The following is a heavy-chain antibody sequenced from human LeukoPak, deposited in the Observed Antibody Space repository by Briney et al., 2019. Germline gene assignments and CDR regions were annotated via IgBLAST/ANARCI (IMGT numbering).Heavy chain of an antibody. CDR3: ARDRLPYYYDSSGYYLY. CDR2: INTNTGNP. Sequence: ASVNVSCKASGYTFTSYAMNWVRQAPGQGLEWMGWINTNTGNPTYAQGFTGRFVFSLDTSVSTAYLQISSLKAEDTAVYYCARDRLPYYYDSSGYYLYWGQGTLVTVSS. J-gene: IGHJ4*02. V-gene: IGHV7-4-1*02. CDR1: GYTFTSYA. D-gene: IGHD3-22*01.